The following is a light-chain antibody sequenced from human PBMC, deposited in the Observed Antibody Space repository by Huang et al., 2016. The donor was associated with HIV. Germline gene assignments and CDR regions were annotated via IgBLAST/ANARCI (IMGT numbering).Light chain of an antibody. CDR3: QQYNDWRT. CDR1: QSVSRN. V-gene: IGKV3-15*01. J-gene: IGKJ1*01. Sequence: EIVMTQSPATLSLSPGARATLSCRASQSVSRNLAWDQQKPGQAPRRLIYGAFTRANGVPDRFSGGGSGTDFRLTISSLHPEDFGLYYCQQYNDWRTFGPGTKVEI. CDR2: GAF.